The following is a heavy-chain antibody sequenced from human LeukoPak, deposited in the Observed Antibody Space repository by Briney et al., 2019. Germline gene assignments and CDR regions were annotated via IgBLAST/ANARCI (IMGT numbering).Heavy chain of an antibody. D-gene: IGHD5-18*01. CDR1: GYSFTSYW. J-gene: IGHJ4*02. Sequence: GESLKISCKGSGYSFTSYWIGWVRQMPGKGLEWMGIIYPGDSDTRYSPSFQGQVTISADKSISTAYLQWSSLKASDTAMYYCASRSSSGYSHGPFDYWGQGTLVTVSS. CDR2: IYPGDSDT. V-gene: IGHV5-51*01. CDR3: ASRSSSGYSHGPFDY.